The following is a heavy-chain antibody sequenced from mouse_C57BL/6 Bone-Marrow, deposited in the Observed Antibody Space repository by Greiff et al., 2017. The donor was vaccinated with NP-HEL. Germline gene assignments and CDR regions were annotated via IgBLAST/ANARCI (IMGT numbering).Heavy chain of an antibody. CDR3: ARDPYYYGSSYDY. D-gene: IGHD1-1*01. J-gene: IGHJ2*01. V-gene: IGHV1-9*01. Sequence: QVQLKQSGAELMKPGASVKLSCKATGYTFTGYWIEWVKQRPGHGLEWIGEILPGSGSTNYNEKFKGKATFTADTSSNTAYLQLSRLTTEDSAIYYCARDPYYYGSSYDYWGQGTTLTVSS. CDR1: GYTFTGYW. CDR2: ILPGSGST.